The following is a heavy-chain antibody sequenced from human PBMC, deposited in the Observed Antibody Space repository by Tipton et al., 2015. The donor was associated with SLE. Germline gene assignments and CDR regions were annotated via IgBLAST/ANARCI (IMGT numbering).Heavy chain of an antibody. D-gene: IGHD7-27*01. V-gene: IGHV4-59*02. Sequence: TLSLTCTVSGVSASSFYWSWIRQSPGKGLEWIGYIYYSGGTNYNPSLESRVTISVDKSKNQFSLRLNSVTAADTAVYYCAREIAPINWGYCYFDLWGRGTLVTVSS. CDR1: GVSASSFY. CDR2: IYYSGGT. CDR3: AREIAPINWGYCYFDL. J-gene: IGHJ2*01.